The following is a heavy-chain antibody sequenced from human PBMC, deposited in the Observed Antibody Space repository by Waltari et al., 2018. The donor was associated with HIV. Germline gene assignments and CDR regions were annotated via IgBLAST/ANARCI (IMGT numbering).Heavy chain of an antibody. CDR1: GYTFVTLD. CDR2: MNPNSGNT. CDR3: ARNSSGKGNRYFYYGLDV. J-gene: IGHJ6*02. D-gene: IGHD3-22*01. V-gene: IGHV1-8*01. Sequence: QEYVVQSGPEVKRPGASVKISCKAYGYTFVTLDVTWVRQATGHGPEWLGWMNPNSGNTASPYIFEERVTMTRDVSTATAYMEMSGLTPEDTAIYYCARNSSGKGNRYFYYGLDVWGQGTPVTV.